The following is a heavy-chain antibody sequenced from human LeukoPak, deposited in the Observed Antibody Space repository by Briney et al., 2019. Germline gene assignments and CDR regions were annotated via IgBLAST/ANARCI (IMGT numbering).Heavy chain of an antibody. V-gene: IGHV4-31*03. CDR2: IYHSGST. Sequence: SQTLSLTCTVSGGSISSGGYYWSWIRQHPGKGLEWIGYIYHSGSTYYNPSLKSRVTISVDTSKNQFSLKLSSVTAADTAVYYCAATYGDYGGQIDYWGQGTLVTVSS. CDR3: AATYGDYGGQIDY. CDR1: GGSISSGGYY. D-gene: IGHD4-17*01. J-gene: IGHJ4*02.